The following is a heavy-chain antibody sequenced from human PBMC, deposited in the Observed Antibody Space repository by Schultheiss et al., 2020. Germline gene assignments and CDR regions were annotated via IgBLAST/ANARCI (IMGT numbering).Heavy chain of an antibody. CDR1: GYTFTSYD. D-gene: IGHD3-16*02. J-gene: IGHJ4*02. CDR3: ARDRMRGYDYVWGSHRYLDY. CDR2: INPNTGGT. Sequence: ASVKVSCKASGYTFTSYDINWVRQAPGQGLEWVGRINPNTGGTNYAQRFQGRVTMTRDTSISTAYMELSRLRSDDTAVYYCARDRMRGYDYVWGSHRYLDYWGQGTLVTVSS. V-gene: IGHV1-2*06.